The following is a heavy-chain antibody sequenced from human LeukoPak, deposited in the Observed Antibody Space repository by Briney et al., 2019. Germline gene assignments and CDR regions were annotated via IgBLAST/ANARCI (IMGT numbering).Heavy chain of an antibody. Sequence: GGSLRLSCAASGFTFSSYAMSWVRRAPGKGLEWVSAISGSGGSTYYADSVKGRFTISRDNSKNTLYLQMNSLRAEDTAVYYCAKDLEYCGGDCYTGLFYWGQGTLVTVSS. CDR3: AKDLEYCGGDCYTGLFY. D-gene: IGHD2-21*02. V-gene: IGHV3-23*01. CDR1: GFTFSSYA. CDR2: ISGSGGST. J-gene: IGHJ4*02.